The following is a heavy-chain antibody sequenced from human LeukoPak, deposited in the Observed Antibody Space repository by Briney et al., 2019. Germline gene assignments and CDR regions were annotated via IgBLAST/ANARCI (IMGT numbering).Heavy chain of an antibody. CDR3: AREAAEMATIYTNDY. J-gene: IGHJ4*02. Sequence: ASVKVSCKASGYTFTNYYMHWVRQAPGQGLECMGIINPSGGSTNYAQKFQGRVTMTRDTSISTAYMELSRLRSDDTAVYYCAREAAEMATIYTNDYWGQGTLVTVSS. CDR2: INPSGGST. CDR1: GYTFTNYY. D-gene: IGHD5-24*01. V-gene: IGHV1-46*01.